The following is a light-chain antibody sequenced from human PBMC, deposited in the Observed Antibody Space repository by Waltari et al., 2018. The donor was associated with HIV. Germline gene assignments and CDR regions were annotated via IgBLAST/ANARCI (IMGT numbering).Light chain of an antibody. CDR3: CSYARSGIP. CDR1: SSDVGSYNL. CDR2: EVS. V-gene: IGLV2-23*02. Sequence: QSALTQPADVSGSFGQSIPIPCTGTSSDVGSYNLVSWYQDHPGKAPKLIIYEVSKRPSRVSNRFSGSKSGNTASLTVSGLQAEDEAHYYCCSYARSGIPFGGGTKLTVL. J-gene: IGLJ2*01.